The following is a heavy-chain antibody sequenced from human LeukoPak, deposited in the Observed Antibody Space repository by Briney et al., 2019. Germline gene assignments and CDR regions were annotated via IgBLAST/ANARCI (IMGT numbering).Heavy chain of an antibody. CDR3: ARGVRQIGYCSGGSCYHNWFDP. J-gene: IGHJ5*02. CDR1: GGTFSSYA. Sequence: ASVKVSCKASGGTFSSYAISWVRQAPGQGLEWMGGIIPIFGTANYAQKFQGRVTITADESTSTAYMELSSLRSEDTAVYYCARGVRQIGYCSGGSCYHNWFDPWGQGTLVTVPS. CDR2: IIPIFGTA. V-gene: IGHV1-69*01. D-gene: IGHD2-15*01.